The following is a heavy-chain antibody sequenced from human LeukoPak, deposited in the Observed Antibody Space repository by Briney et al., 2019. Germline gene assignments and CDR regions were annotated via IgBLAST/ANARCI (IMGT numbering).Heavy chain of an antibody. CDR3: ARGDTAMVDY. D-gene: IGHD5-18*01. CDR1: GFTVSSNY. V-gene: IGHV3-53*01. J-gene: IGHJ4*02. CDR2: IYSGGST. Sequence: GGSLRLSCAAFGFTVSSNYMSWVRQAPGKGLEWVSVIYSGGSTYYADSVKGRFTISRDNSKNTLYLQMNSLRAEDTAVYYCARGDTAMVDYWGQGTLVTVSS.